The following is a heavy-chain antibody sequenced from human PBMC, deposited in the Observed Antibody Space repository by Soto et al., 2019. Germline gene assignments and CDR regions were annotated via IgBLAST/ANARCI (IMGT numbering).Heavy chain of an antibody. CDR3: TRVWGAAFDF. V-gene: IGHV4-59*01. J-gene: IGHJ3*01. D-gene: IGHD1-26*01. Sequence: SEPLSLTCTVSGGSSSSYYWSWIRQTPGKGLEWIGYIYYSGSTNYNPSLKSRVTISVDTSKNQFSLKLSSVTAADTAVYYGTRVWGAAFDFWGQGTMVTVSS. CDR1: GGSSSSYY. CDR2: IYYSGST.